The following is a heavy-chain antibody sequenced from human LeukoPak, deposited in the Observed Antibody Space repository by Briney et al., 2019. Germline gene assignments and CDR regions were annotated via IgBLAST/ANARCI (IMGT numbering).Heavy chain of an antibody. Sequence: RPSETLSLTCAVSGGSISSSNWWSWVRQPPGKGLEWIGEIYHSGSTNYNPSLKSRVTISVDKSKNQFSLKLSSVTAADTAVYYCARGNVDTAMVFDDYYYYYMDVWGKGTTVTVSS. CDR3: ARGNVDTAMVFDDYYYYYMDV. D-gene: IGHD5-18*01. V-gene: IGHV4-4*02. J-gene: IGHJ6*03. CDR1: GGSISSSNW. CDR2: IYHSGST.